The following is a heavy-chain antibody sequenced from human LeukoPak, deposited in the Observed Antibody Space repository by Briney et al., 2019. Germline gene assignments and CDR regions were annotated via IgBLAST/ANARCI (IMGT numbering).Heavy chain of an antibody. CDR1: GFTFSSYS. CDR2: ISSSSSYI. J-gene: IGHJ3*02. V-gene: IGHV3-21*01. CDR3: ARDPYYYDSSGYYHPGAFDI. Sequence: PGGSLRLSCAASGFTFSSYSMNWVRQAPGKGLEWVSSISSSSSYIYYADSVKGRFTISRDNAKNSLYLQMNSQRAEDTAVYYCARDPYYYDSSGYYHPGAFDIWGQGTMVTVSS. D-gene: IGHD3-22*01.